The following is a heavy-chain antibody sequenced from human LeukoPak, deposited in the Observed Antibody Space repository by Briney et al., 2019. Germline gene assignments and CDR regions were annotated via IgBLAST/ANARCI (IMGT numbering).Heavy chain of an antibody. Sequence: ASVKVSCKASGYTFTSYYMHWVRQAPGQGLEWMGIINPSGGSTGYAQKFQGRVTMTRDTSTSTVYMELSSLRSEDTAVYYCARDPLNVVVVAATRRGRAFDIWGQGTMVTVSS. V-gene: IGHV1-46*01. CDR1: GYTFTSYY. CDR3: ARDPLNVVVVAATRRGRAFDI. D-gene: IGHD2-15*01. J-gene: IGHJ3*02. CDR2: INPSGGST.